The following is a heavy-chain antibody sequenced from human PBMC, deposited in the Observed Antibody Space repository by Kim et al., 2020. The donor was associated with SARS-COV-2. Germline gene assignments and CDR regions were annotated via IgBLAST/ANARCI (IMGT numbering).Heavy chain of an antibody. CDR3: TRDDTPDTYGFGVITIRNGMVV. J-gene: IGHJ6*02. D-gene: IGHD3-3*01. Sequence: GGSLRLSCAASGFSFNSYSMNWVRQAPGKGLEWISSISTTSSYIYYADSVKGRFTMSRDNAKNSLYLQMNSLRAEDTAVYYCTRDDTPDTYGFGVITIRNGMVVWGQGTTVIVSS. CDR2: ISTTSSYI. V-gene: IGHV3-21*01. CDR1: GFSFNSYS.